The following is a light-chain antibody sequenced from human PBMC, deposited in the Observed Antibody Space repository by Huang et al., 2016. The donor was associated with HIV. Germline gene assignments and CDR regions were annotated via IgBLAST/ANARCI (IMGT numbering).Light chain of an antibody. V-gene: IGKV3-15*01. CDR2: GSS. J-gene: IGKJ4*01. CDR1: QSVSID. Sequence: EIVMTQSPATLSVSPGERVTLSCRASQSVSIDLAWYQQKPGQAPRLGIYGSSTRATGIPTRVRGSGSGTEFTLTISSLQSEDFAVYYCQQYNNWPPLTFGGGTKVEIK. CDR3: QQYNNWPPLT.